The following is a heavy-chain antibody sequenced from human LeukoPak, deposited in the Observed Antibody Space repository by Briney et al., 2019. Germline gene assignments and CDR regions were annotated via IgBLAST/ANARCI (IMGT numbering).Heavy chain of an antibody. CDR1: GFNFGDYY. Sequence: GVSLRLSCAASGFNFGDYYMTWIRQAPGKGLEWIAYINSNGYTIYYTDSVKGRFTISRDNDNNSLYLQMNGLRADDTAIYYCARDRRTPHSAYDWGHLDYWGQGILVTVSS. CDR2: INSNGYTI. J-gene: IGHJ4*02. D-gene: IGHD5-12*01. CDR3: ARDRRTPHSAYDWGHLDY. V-gene: IGHV3-11*01.